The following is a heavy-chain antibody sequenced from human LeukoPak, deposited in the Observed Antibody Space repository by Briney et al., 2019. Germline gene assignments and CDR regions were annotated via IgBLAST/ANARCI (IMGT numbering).Heavy chain of an antibody. J-gene: IGHJ4*02. Sequence: GGSLRLSCAASGFRFSNFAMSWVRQAPGKGLEWVSLIIGSSGDTLYADSVKGRFTISRDISKNRLYLQMNSLRAEDTALYYCAKGAYDYIEMGYFDDWGQGTLVTLSS. CDR2: IIGSSGDT. CDR1: GFRFSNFA. D-gene: IGHD5-12*01. CDR3: AKGAYDYIEMGYFDD. V-gene: IGHV3-23*01.